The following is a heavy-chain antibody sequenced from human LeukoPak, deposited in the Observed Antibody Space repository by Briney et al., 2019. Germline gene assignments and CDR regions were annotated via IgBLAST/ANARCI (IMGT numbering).Heavy chain of an antibody. CDR2: INHSGST. Sequence: SETLSLTCAVYGGSFSGYYWSWIRQPPGKGLEWIGEINHSGSTNYNPSLKSRVTISVDTSKNQSSLKLSSVTAADTAVYYCARIVDYYGSGSYYPKDDYWGQGTLVTVSS. D-gene: IGHD3-10*01. V-gene: IGHV4-34*01. CDR1: GGSFSGYY. J-gene: IGHJ4*02. CDR3: ARIVDYYGSGSYYPKDDY.